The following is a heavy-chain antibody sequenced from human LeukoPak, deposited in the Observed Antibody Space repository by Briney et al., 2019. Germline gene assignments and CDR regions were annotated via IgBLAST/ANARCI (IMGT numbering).Heavy chain of an antibody. CDR1: GGSISSGGYY. V-gene: IGHV4-61*08. CDR3: ARLLGYGDYGSRGGFDP. Sequence: SETLSLTCTVSGGSISSGGYYWSWIRQPPGKGLEWIGYIYYSGSTNYNPSLKSRVTISVDTSKNQFSLKLSSVTAADTAVYYCARLLGYGDYGSRGGFDPWGQGTLVTVSS. D-gene: IGHD4-17*01. J-gene: IGHJ5*02. CDR2: IYYSGST.